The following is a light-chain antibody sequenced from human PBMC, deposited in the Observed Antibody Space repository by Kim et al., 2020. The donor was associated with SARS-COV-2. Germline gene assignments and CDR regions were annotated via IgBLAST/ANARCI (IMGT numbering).Light chain of an antibody. CDR3: QSYNRDNVL. CDR2: EDD. J-gene: IGLJ2*01. CDR1: SGSIDDNY. Sequence: GKQLTISCTRSSGSIDDNYVQWYQQRPGGVPTTVIYEDDQRPSGVSDRFSGSIDNSSNSASLTISGLRTEDEADYYCQSYNRDNVLFGGGTQLTVL. V-gene: IGLV6-57*03.